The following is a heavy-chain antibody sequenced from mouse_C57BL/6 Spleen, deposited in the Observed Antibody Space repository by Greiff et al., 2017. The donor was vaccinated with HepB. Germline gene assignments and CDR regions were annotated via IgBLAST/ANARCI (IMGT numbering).Heavy chain of an antibody. CDR2: ITPSSGDT. V-gene: IGHV1-7*01. CDR3: APSTGPFAY. D-gene: IGHD4-1*02. J-gene: IGHJ3*01. Sequence: QVQLKQSVAELPNPGASVTLSCMAPGYTFTSYWMHWVKQRLGQGLDWIGYITPSSGDTKYNQKFKHRATLTADKSSSTACMQLSSLTYEDAACYYCAPSTGPFAYRGKGTLVTVSA. CDR1: GYTFTSYW.